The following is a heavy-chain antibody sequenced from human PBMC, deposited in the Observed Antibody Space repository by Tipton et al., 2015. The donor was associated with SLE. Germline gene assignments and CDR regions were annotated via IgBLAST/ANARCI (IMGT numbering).Heavy chain of an antibody. Sequence: TLSLTCTVYTGSFSGYYWSWIRQPPGKGLEWIGEINHSVSTNYNPSLKIRVTISVDTSKNQFSLKLSSVTAADTAVYYCAREASYCGGDCYPSWFDPWGQGTLVTVSS. CDR3: AREASYCGGDCYPSWFDP. CDR2: INHSVST. D-gene: IGHD2-21*01. J-gene: IGHJ5*02. CDR1: TGSFSGYY. V-gene: IGHV4-34*01.